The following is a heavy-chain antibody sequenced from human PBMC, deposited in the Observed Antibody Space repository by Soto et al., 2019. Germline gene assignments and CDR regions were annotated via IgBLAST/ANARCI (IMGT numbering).Heavy chain of an antibody. J-gene: IGHJ6*02. CDR2: ISAYNGNT. V-gene: IGHV1-18*01. Sequence: ASVKVSCKASGYTFTSYGISWVRQAPGQGLEWMGWISAYNGNTNYAQELQGRVTMTTDTSTSTAYMELRSLRSDDTAVYYCARALAVAGTGPYYYYGMDVWGQGTTVTVSS. D-gene: IGHD6-19*01. CDR1: GYTFTSYG. CDR3: ARALAVAGTGPYYYYGMDV.